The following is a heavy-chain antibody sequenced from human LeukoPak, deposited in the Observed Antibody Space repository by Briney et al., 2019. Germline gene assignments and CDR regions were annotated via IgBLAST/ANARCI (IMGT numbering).Heavy chain of an antibody. Sequence: SGPTLVNPTQTLTLTCTFSGFSLSTSGMRVSWIRQPPGKALEWIARIDWDDDKFYSTSLKTRLTISKDTSKNQVVLTMTNMDPVDTATYYCAREGVTPLGWFDPWGQGTLVTVSS. V-gene: IGHV2-70*04. J-gene: IGHJ5*02. CDR2: IDWDDDK. CDR3: AREGVTPLGWFDP. CDR1: GFSLSTSGMR. D-gene: IGHD3-10*01.